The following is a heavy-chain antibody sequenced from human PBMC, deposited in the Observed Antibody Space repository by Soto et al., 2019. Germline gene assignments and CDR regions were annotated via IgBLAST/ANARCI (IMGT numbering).Heavy chain of an antibody. CDR2: ISAYNGNT. D-gene: IGHD3-22*01. J-gene: IGHJ6*02. CDR1: GYTYTSYG. Sequence: QVQLVQSGAEVKKPGASVKVSCKASGYTYTSYGISWVRQAPGQGLEWMGWISAYNGNTNYAQKLQGRVTMTTDTATSTADRERRSLRSDVTAVYYWAREVHGTRIVGAPHGMDVWGQGTTVTVSS. V-gene: IGHV1-18*01. CDR3: AREVHGTRIVGAPHGMDV.